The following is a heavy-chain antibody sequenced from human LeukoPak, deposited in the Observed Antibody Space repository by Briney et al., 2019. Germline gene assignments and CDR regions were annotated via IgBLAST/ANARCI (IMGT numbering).Heavy chain of an antibody. V-gene: IGHV1-2*02. Sequence: ASVKVSCKASGYTLAGYHMHWVRQAPGQGLEWLGWINPDSGVTKYAQKFQGRVTMTRDTSISTAYMELSRLRSDDTAVYYCASRELGYWGQGTLVTVSS. CDR3: ASRELGY. J-gene: IGHJ4*02. CDR1: GYTLAGYH. CDR2: INPDSGVT. D-gene: IGHD1-26*01.